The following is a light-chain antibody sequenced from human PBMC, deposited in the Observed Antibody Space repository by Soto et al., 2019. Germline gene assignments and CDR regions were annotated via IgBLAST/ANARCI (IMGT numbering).Light chain of an antibody. Sequence: IVVTQSPVTLSVSPGDRATISCRASHRVSSNLAWYQQKPCQAPRLLIYGPSNRATGIPDRFTGIGSGTDFTLTISSLQPEDFAVYFCQHYGTSPFTFGQGTRLEIK. V-gene: IGKV3-20*01. CDR1: HRVSSN. CDR2: GPS. J-gene: IGKJ5*01. CDR3: QHYGTSPFT.